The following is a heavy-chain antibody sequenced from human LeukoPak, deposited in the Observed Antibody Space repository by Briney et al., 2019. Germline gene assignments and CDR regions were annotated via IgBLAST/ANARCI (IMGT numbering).Heavy chain of an antibody. J-gene: IGHJ4*02. Sequence: SETLSLTCTVSGYSLSSGYYWGWIRQPPGKGLEWIGSIYHSGSTYYNPSLKSRVTISVDTSKNQFSLKLSSVTAADTAVYYCARGLIAAPDYWGQGTLVTVSS. CDR2: IYHSGST. CDR1: GYSLSSGYY. V-gene: IGHV4-38-2*02. D-gene: IGHD6-6*01. CDR3: ARGLIAAPDY.